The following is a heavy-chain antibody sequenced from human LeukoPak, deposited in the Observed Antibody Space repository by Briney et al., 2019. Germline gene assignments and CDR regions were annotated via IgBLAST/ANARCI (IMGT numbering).Heavy chain of an antibody. J-gene: IGHJ4*02. Sequence: SETLSLTCTVSGGSISSGDYYWSWIRQPPGKGLEWIGYIYYSGSTYYNPSLKSRVTISVDTSKNQFSLKLSSVTAADTAVYYCARAVDSSGYYPYWGQGTLVTVSS. CDR2: IYYSGST. CDR1: GGSISSGDYY. CDR3: ARAVDSSGYYPY. D-gene: IGHD3-22*01. V-gene: IGHV4-30-4*02.